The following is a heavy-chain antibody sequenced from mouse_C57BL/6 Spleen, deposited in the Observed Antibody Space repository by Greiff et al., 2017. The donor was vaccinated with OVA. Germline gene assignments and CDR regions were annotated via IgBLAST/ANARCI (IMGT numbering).Heavy chain of an antibody. CDR3: ARPLQLGPYAMDY. CDR1: GFTFTDYY. Sequence: EVMLVESGGGLVKPGGSLSLSCAASGFTFTDYYLSWVRQPPGKALEWLGFIRNKANGYTTEYSASVKGRFTISRDNSQSILYLQMNALRAEDSATYYCARPLQLGPYAMDYWGQGTSVTVSS. V-gene: IGHV7-3*01. D-gene: IGHD4-1*02. J-gene: IGHJ4*01. CDR2: IRNKANGYTT.